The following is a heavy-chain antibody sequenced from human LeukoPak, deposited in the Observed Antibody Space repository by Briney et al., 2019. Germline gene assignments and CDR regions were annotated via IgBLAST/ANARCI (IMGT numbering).Heavy chain of an antibody. D-gene: IGHD3-10*01. CDR3: ARVPGDY. Sequence: GGSLRLSCAASGFTFSSYSMTWVRQAPGKGLEWVSSISSSSNYIYYADSVRGRFTISRDNAKNSLFLQMNSLRAEDTAVYYCARVPGDYWGQGTLVTVPS. CDR2: ISSSSNYI. V-gene: IGHV3-21*01. J-gene: IGHJ4*02. CDR1: GFTFSSYS.